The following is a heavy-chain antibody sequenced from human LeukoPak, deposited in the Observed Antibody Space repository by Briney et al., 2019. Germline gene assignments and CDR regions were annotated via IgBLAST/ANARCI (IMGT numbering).Heavy chain of an antibody. V-gene: IGHV4-30-2*06. D-gene: IGHD6-13*01. CDR1: GGSISSGGYY. CDR2: IYHSGST. CDR3: ARGEQLVFDY. J-gene: IGHJ4*02. Sequence: SETLSLTCTVSGGSISSGGYYWSWIRQSPGKGLEWIGYIYHSGSTYYNPSLKSRVTISVDRSKNQFSLKLSSVTAADTAVYYCARGEQLVFDYWGQGTLVTVSS.